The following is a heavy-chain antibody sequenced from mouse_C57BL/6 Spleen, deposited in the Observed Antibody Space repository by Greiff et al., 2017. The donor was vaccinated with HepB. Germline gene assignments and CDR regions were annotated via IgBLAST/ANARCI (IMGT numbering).Heavy chain of an antibody. CDR3: ARGYDGYYYAMDY. D-gene: IGHD2-3*01. Sequence: VQLQQSGPELVKPGASVKIPCKASGYTFTDYNMDWVKQSHGKSLEWIGDINPNNGGTIYNQKFKGKATLTVDKSSSTAYMDLRSLTSEETAVYCCARGYDGYYYAMDYWGQGTSVTVSS. CDR1: GYTFTDYN. J-gene: IGHJ4*01. V-gene: IGHV1-18*01. CDR2: INPNNGGT.